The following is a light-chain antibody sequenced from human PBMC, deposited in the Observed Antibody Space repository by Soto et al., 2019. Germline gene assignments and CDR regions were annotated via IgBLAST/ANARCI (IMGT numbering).Light chain of an antibody. CDR3: SSYTSRSTLV. V-gene: IGLV2-14*01. J-gene: IGLJ7*01. CDR1: SSDVGGYNY. CDR2: EVS. Sequence: QSVLTQPASVSGSPGQSITISCTGTSSDVGGYNYVSWYQQHPGKAPKLMIYEVSNRPSGVSNRFSGSKSGNTASLTISGLQAEAEADYYCSSYTSRSTLVFGGGTQLTVL.